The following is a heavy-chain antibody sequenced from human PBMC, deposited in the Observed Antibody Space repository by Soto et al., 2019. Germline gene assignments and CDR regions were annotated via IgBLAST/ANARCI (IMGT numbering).Heavy chain of an antibody. CDR1: GGSFSGYY. CDR2: INHSGST. J-gene: IGHJ4*02. D-gene: IGHD3-16*02. CDR3: ARVGLSAGYDYIWGSYRYYFDY. V-gene: IGHV4-34*01. Sequence: SETLSLTCAVYGGSFSGYYWSWIRQPPGKGLEWIGEINHSGSTNYNPSLKSRVTISVDTSKNQFSLKLSSVTAADTAVYYCARVGLSAGYDYIWGSYRYYFDYWGQGTLVTVSS.